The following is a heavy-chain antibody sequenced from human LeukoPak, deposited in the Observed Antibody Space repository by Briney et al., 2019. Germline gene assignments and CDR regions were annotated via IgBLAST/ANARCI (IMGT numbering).Heavy chain of an antibody. J-gene: IGHJ5*02. Sequence: SETLSLTCTVSGGSISSYYWSWIRQPPGKGLEWIGYIYYSGSTNYNPSLKSRVTISVDTSKNQFSLKLSSVTAADTAVYYCARHPYYGSGSYYNQGWFDPWGQGTLVTVSS. D-gene: IGHD3-10*01. CDR3: ARHPYYGSGSYYNQGWFDP. CDR2: IYYSGST. CDR1: GGSISSYY. V-gene: IGHV4-59*08.